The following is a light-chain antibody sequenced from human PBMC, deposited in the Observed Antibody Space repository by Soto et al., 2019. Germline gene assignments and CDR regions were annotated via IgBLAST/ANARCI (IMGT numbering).Light chain of an antibody. CDR2: DAS. CDR1: QDISDY. V-gene: IGKV1-33*01. Sequence: DIQMTQSPSSLSASVGDRVTISCQASQDISDYVKWYQQKPGKPPKVLIYDASNVEAGVPSRFSGSGSGTDFSFTISSLQPEDIATYYCQQYDNRPLTFGGGTKVDIK. CDR3: QQYDNRPLT. J-gene: IGKJ4*01.